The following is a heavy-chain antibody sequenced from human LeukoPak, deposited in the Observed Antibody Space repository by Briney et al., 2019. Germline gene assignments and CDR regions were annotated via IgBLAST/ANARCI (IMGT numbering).Heavy chain of an antibody. J-gene: IGHJ4*02. CDR1: GFTFSSYA. Sequence: PGGSLRLSCAASGFTFSSYAMSWVRQAPGKGLEWVSAISGSGGSTYYADSVKGRFTISRDNPKNTLYLQMKSLRAEDTAVYYCAKDAPLYYDFWSGYYTPFDYWGQGTLVTVSS. V-gene: IGHV3-23*01. D-gene: IGHD3-3*01. CDR3: AKDAPLYYDFWSGYYTPFDY. CDR2: ISGSGGST.